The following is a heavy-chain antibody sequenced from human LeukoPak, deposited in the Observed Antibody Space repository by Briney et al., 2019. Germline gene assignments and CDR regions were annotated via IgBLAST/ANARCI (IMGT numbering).Heavy chain of an antibody. Sequence: ASVKVSCKASGYTFTGYYMHWVRQAPGQGLGWMGWINPNSGGTNYAQKFQGRVTMTRDKSIGTAYMELSRLTSDDTAVYYCARNIWFGESADAFDIWGQGTMVTVSS. CDR1: GYTFTGYY. D-gene: IGHD3-10*01. V-gene: IGHV1-2*02. J-gene: IGHJ3*02. CDR3: ARNIWFGESADAFDI. CDR2: INPNSGGT.